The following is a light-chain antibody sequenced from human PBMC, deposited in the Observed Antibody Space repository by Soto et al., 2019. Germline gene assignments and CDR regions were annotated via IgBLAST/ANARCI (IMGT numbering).Light chain of an antibody. V-gene: IGLV2-14*01. CDR1: GSDIGPYNY. CDR2: EVT. CDR3: SSYTASGTFVV. J-gene: IGLJ2*01. Sequence: QLVLTQPASVSGSPGQSITISCTGTGSDIGPYNYVSWYQQYPGKAPQLIMYEVTNRPSGVSNRFFGSKSGYTASLTISSLQADDEADYFCSSYTASGTFVVFGGGTKLTVL.